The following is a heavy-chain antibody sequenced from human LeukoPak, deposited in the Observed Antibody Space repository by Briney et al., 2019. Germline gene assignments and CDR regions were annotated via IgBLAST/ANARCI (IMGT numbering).Heavy chain of an antibody. Sequence: PGGSLRLSWAASGFTFSSYGVSWVRQAPGEGLEWVSAISGSGGSTYYADSVKGRFTISRDNSKNTLYLQMNSLRAEDTAVYYCARGYYGSGFDPWGQGTLVTVSS. CDR3: ARGYYGSGFDP. CDR1: GFTFSSYG. D-gene: IGHD3-10*01. CDR2: ISGSGGST. J-gene: IGHJ5*02. V-gene: IGHV3-23*01.